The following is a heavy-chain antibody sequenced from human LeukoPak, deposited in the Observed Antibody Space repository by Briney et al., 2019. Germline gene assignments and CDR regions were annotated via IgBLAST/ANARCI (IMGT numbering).Heavy chain of an antibody. J-gene: IGHJ4*02. CDR2: ISGSGGST. D-gene: IGHD3-22*01. CDR1: GFTFSSYA. CDR3: AKDGLPYYYDSSGYYLDY. Sequence: PGGSLRLSCAASGFTFSSYAMSWVRQAPGKGPEWVSAISGSGGSTYYADSVKGRFTISRDNSKNTLYLQMNSLRAEDTAVYYCAKDGLPYYYDSSGYYLDYWGQGTLVTVSS. V-gene: IGHV3-23*01.